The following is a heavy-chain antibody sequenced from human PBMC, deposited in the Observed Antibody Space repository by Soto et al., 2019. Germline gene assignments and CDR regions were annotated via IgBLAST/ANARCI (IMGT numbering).Heavy chain of an antibody. CDR2: IKSKTDGGTT. V-gene: IGHV3-15*07. CDR3: STGLTFYPDGSGYYFDS. Sequence: EIQLVESGGDLVKPGGSLRLSCAASGFTFSNAWLNWVRQAPGKGLEWVGRIKSKTDGGTTDYGAPVKGRFTISRDDSKDTVYLQMHSLRSEDTAVYYCSTGLTFYPDGSGYYFDSWGQRTLVTVSS. J-gene: IGHJ4*02. D-gene: IGHD3-22*01. CDR1: GFTFSNAW.